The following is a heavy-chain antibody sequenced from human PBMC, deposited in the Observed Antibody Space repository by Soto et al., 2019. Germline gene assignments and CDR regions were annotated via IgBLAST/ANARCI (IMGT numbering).Heavy chain of an antibody. Sequence: GASVKVSCKASGYTFTSYGISWVRQAPGQGLEWMGWISAYNGNTNYAQKLQGRVTMTTDTSTSTAYMELRSLRSDDTAVYYCARGPDRYFDWLLSPYYYYYGMDVWGQGTTVTVSS. J-gene: IGHJ6*02. CDR1: GYTFTSYG. CDR2: ISAYNGNT. V-gene: IGHV1-18*04. D-gene: IGHD3-9*01. CDR3: ARGPDRYFDWLLSPYYYYYGMDV.